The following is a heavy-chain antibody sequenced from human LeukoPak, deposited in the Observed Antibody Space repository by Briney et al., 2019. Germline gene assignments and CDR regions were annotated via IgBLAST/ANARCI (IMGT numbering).Heavy chain of an antibody. Sequence: GESLKISCQAPEYSFTSYWIGWVRQMPGKGLEWMGIIYPGDSDTRYSPSFQGQVTISADESISTAFLQWSSLKASDTAMYYCARGNRAAAPPFDYWGQGTLVTVSS. J-gene: IGHJ4*02. V-gene: IGHV5-51*01. D-gene: IGHD6-13*01. CDR2: IYPGDSDT. CDR3: ARGNRAAAPPFDY. CDR1: EYSFTSYW.